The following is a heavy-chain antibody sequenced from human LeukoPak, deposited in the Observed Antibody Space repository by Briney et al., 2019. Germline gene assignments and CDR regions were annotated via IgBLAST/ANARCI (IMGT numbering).Heavy chain of an antibody. Sequence: GASVKVSCKASGYTFTSYDINWVRQATGQGLEWMGWMNPNSGNTGYAQKFQGRVTMTRNTSISTAYMELSSLRSEDTAVYYCARDTPRRYYYDSSGYYIAFDIWGQGTMVTVSS. V-gene: IGHV1-8*01. CDR3: ARDTPRRYYYDSSGYYIAFDI. J-gene: IGHJ3*02. CDR1: GYTFTSYD. CDR2: MNPNSGNT. D-gene: IGHD3-22*01.